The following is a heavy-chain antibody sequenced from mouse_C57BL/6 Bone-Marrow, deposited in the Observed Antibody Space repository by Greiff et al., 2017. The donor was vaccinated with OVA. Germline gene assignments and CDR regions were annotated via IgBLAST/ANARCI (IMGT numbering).Heavy chain of an antibody. CDR2: ISSGGDYI. CDR1: GFTFSSYA. Sequence: EVKLVESGEGLVKPGGSLKLSCAASGFTFSSYAMSWVRQTPEKRLEWVAYISSGGDYIYYADTVKGRFTISRDNARNTLYLQMSSLKSEDTAMYYCTRDALYYYGSSFYFDYWGQGTTLTVSS. J-gene: IGHJ2*01. CDR3: TRDALYYYGSSFYFDY. V-gene: IGHV5-9-1*02. D-gene: IGHD1-1*01.